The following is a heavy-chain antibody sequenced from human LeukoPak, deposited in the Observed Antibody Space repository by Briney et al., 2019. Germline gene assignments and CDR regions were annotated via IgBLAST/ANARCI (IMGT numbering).Heavy chain of an antibody. V-gene: IGHV1-69*01. Sequence: SVKVSCKASGGTFSSYAISWVRQAPGQGLEWMGGIIPIFGTANYAQKFQGRVTITADESTSTAYKELSSLRSEDTAVYYCAWGRFLEWLPDYWGQGTLVTVSS. J-gene: IGHJ4*02. D-gene: IGHD3-3*01. CDR1: GGTFSSYA. CDR2: IIPIFGTA. CDR3: AWGRFLEWLPDY.